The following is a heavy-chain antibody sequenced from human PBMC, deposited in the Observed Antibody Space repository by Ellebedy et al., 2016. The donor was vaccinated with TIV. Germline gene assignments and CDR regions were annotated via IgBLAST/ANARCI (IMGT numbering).Heavy chain of an antibody. Sequence: SETLSLTCRVHGGSFIGYYWNWIRQSPEKGLEWIGEVSHSGNTNYNPSLTSRVTISLDTSENQFSLKLSSVTAADTAVYYCARSDTMTTRVPFDYWGQGTLVTVSS. D-gene: IGHD4-17*01. CDR3: ARSDTMTTRVPFDY. V-gene: IGHV4-34*01. CDR1: GGSFIGYY. CDR2: VSHSGNT. J-gene: IGHJ4*02.